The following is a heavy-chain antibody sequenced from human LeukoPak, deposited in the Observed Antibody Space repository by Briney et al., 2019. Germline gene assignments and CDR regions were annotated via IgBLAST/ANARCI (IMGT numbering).Heavy chain of an antibody. CDR3: ARYGSGSYPNYYYYYYMDV. J-gene: IGHJ6*03. Sequence: PSETLSLTCTVSGAYFTNYYWSFIRQPPGKGLEWIGFSSYNGNTNYNPSLKSRVTISVDTSKNQFSLKLSSVTAADTAVYYCARYGSGSYPNYYYYYYMDVWGKGTTVTVSS. V-gene: IGHV4-59*01. CDR1: GAYFTNYY. D-gene: IGHD3-10*01. CDR2: SSYNGNT.